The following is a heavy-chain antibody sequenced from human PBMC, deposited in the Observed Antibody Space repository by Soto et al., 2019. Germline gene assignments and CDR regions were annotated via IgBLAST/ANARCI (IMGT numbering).Heavy chain of an antibody. J-gene: IGHJ3*02. D-gene: IGHD4-17*01. V-gene: IGHV3-13*01. CDR1: GFTFSSYD. CDR2: IGTAGDT. CDR3: ARAYPPNYGDYESAFDI. Sequence: GGSLRLSCAASGFTFSSYDMHWVRQATGKGLEWVSAIGTAGDTYYPGSVKGRFTISRENAKNSLYLQMNSLRAGDTAVYYCARAYPPNYGDYESAFDIWGQGTMVTVSS.